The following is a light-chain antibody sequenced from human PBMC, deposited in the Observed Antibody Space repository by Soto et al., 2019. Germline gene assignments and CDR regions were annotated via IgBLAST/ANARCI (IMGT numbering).Light chain of an antibody. CDR2: RNN. V-gene: IGLV1-47*01. J-gene: IGLJ3*02. CDR1: SSNIGSNY. CDR3: AAWDDSLSGSWV. Sequence: QSVLTQPPSASETPGQRVTISCSGSSSNIGSNYVYWYQQLPGTAPKLLIYRNNQRPSGVPDRFSGSKSGTSASLAISGLRSEDEADYYCAAWDDSLSGSWVFGGGTKVTVL.